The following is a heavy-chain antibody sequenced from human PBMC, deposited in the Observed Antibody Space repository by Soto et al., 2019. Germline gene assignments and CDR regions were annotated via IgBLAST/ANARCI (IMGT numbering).Heavy chain of an antibody. CDR3: AGGPLTSWVY. J-gene: IGHJ4*02. V-gene: IGHV3-53*01. CDR2: IYSGGST. CDR1: GFSVTNNY. Sequence: EVQLVESGGGLIQPGGSLRLSCAASGFSVTNNYMSWVRQAPGKGLEWVSVIYSGGSTYYADSVKGRFTISRDISKNTMYLQMNSLRAEDTAVYFCAGGPLTSWVYWGQGTLVTVSS. D-gene: IGHD2-8*01.